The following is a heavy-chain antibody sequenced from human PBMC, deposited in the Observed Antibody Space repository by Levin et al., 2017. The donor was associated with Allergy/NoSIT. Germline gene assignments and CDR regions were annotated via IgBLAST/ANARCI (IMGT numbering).Heavy chain of an antibody. CDR1: GFTFTSSA. CDR3: AADLIGQWLTSWYFDL. V-gene: IGHV1-58*01. CDR2: IVVGSGNT. Sequence: SVKVSCKASGFTFTSSAVQWVRQARGQRLEWIGWIVVGSGNTNYAQKFQERVTITRDMSTSTAYMELSSLRSEDTAVYYCAADLIGQWLTSWYFDLWGRGTLVTVSS. J-gene: IGHJ2*01. D-gene: IGHD3-22*01.